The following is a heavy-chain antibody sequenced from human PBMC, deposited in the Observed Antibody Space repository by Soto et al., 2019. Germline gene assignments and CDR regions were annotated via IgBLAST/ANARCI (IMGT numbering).Heavy chain of an antibody. CDR2: IYPGDSDT. CDR1: GYSFTSYW. J-gene: IGHJ4*02. Sequence: LGESLKISCKGSGYSFTSYWIGWVRQMPGKGLEWMGIIYPGDSDTRYGPSFQGQVTISADKSISTAYLQWSSLKASDTAMYYCARQDYTYYYDSSGYSLDYWGQGTLVTVSS. CDR3: ARQDYTYYYDSSGYSLDY. D-gene: IGHD3-22*01. V-gene: IGHV5-51*01.